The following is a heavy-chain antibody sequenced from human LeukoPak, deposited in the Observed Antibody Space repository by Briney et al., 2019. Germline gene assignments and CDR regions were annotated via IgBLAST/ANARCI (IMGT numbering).Heavy chain of an antibody. CDR3: ARGVEPLAANTLAY. CDR1: GFTVITND. D-gene: IGHD1-14*01. CDR2: LYSDGNT. Sequence: GGSLRLSCAASGFTVITNDMTWVRQAPGKGLEWVAVLYSDGNTKYADSVQGRFTISRDNSKNTVYLEMNSLSPDDTAVYYCARGVEPLAANTLAYWGQGTLVTVSS. V-gene: IGHV3-53*01. J-gene: IGHJ4*02.